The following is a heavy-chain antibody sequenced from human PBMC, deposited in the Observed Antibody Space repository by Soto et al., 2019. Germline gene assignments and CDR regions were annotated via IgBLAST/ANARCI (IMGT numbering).Heavy chain of an antibody. V-gene: IGHV1-8*01. CDR1: GYTFTSYD. D-gene: IGHD5-18*01. Sequence: ASVKVSCKASGYTFTSYDINWVRQATGQGLEWMGWMNPNSGNTGYAQKFQGRVTMTRDTSTSTVYMELSSLRSEDTAVYYCARDRGYSYGWNWFDPWGQGTLVTVSS. CDR3: ARDRGYSYGWNWFDP. J-gene: IGHJ5*02. CDR2: MNPNSGNT.